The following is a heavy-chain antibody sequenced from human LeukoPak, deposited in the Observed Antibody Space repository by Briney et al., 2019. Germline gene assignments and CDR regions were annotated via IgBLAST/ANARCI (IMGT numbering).Heavy chain of an antibody. J-gene: IGHJ3*02. CDR1: GGSFSGYY. CDR2: INHSGST. V-gene: IGHV4-34*01. Sequence: SETLSLTCAVYGGSFSGYYWSWIRQPPGKGLEWIGEINHSGSTNYNPSLKGRVTISVDASKNQFSLKLSSATAADTAVYYCARRYYGSPYDAFDIWGQGTTVTVSS. D-gene: IGHD3-10*01. CDR3: ARRYYGSPYDAFDI.